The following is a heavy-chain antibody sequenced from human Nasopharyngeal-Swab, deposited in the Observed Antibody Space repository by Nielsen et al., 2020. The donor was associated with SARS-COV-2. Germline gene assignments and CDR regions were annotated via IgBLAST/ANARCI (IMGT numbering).Heavy chain of an antibody. CDR2: ISGSGGST. J-gene: IGHJ4*02. V-gene: IGHV3-23*01. CDR3: AKAARITMIVVYDY. Sequence: VRQAPGKGLEWVSAISGSGGSTYYADSVKGRFTIFRDNSKNTLYLQMNSLRAEDTAVYYCAKAARITMIVVYDYWGQGTLVTVSS. D-gene: IGHD3-22*01.